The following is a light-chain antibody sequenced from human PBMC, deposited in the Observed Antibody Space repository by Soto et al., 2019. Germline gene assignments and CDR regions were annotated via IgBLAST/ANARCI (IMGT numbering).Light chain of an antibody. CDR1: QSVSSSY. CDR2: GAS. J-gene: IGKJ1*01. Sequence: KELTQSPGTLSLSPGERATLSCRASQSVSSSYLAWYQQKPGQAPRLLIYGASSRATGIPDRFSGSGSGTDFTLTISRLEPEDFAVYYCQQYGSSTWTFGQGTKVDIK. CDR3: QQYGSSTWT. V-gene: IGKV3-20*01.